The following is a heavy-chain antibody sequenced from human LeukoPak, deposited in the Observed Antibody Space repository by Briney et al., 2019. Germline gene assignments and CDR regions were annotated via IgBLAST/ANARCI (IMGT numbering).Heavy chain of an antibody. D-gene: IGHD3-22*01. CDR1: GFTVSSNY. J-gene: IGHJ6*03. CDR2: IYTDGTT. CDR3: ARSASHDSTSYYIYYFLDV. Sequence: GWSLRLSCAASGFTVSSNYMSWVRQAPGKGLEWVSVIYTDGTTHYADSVKGRFTISRDSSKNTLYLQMSSLRAEDTAVYYCARSASHDSTSYYIYYFLDVWGKGTTVTISS. V-gene: IGHV3-66*01.